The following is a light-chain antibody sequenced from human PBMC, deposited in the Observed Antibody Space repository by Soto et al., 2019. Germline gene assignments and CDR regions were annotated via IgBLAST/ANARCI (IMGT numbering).Light chain of an antibody. CDR1: QSVSSSY. V-gene: IGKV3-20*01. Sequence: EIVLTQSPGTLSLSPGERATLSCRASQSVSSSYLAWYQQKPGQAPRLLIYGASSRATGIPDRFSGRGSGTDFTLTISRLEPEDFGVYYCQQYGSSPRTFGQGTRLEIK. CDR2: GAS. CDR3: QQYGSSPRT. J-gene: IGKJ5*01.